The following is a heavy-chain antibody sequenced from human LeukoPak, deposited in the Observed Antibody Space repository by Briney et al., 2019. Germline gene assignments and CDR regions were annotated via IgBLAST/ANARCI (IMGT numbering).Heavy chain of an antibody. Sequence: GGSLRLSCTAAGFTFSTYAMGWACQAPGEGLEWLSGIGSDGVDTFYADSAKGRFTISRDNSKNTVYLQMNSLRAEDTALYYCVRAYTTSGTYSEPWGQRTLVTV. D-gene: IGHD1-1*01. CDR3: VRAYTTSGTYSEP. V-gene: IGHV3-23*01. CDR1: GFTFSTYA. CDR2: IGSDGVDT. J-gene: IGHJ4*02.